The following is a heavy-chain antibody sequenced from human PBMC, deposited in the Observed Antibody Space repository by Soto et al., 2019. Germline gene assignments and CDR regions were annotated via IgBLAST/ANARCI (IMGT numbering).Heavy chain of an antibody. V-gene: IGHV1-69*01. CDR2: IIPIFGTA. CDR3: ARVRVGASDAFDI. D-gene: IGHD1-26*01. J-gene: IGHJ3*02. Sequence: QGQLVQSGAEVNKPGSSVKVSCKASGGTFSSYAISWVRQAPGQVLEWMGGIIPIFGTANYAQKFQGRVTITADESTSTAYMELSSLRSEDTAVYCCARVRVGASDAFDIWGQGTMVTVSS. CDR1: GGTFSSYA.